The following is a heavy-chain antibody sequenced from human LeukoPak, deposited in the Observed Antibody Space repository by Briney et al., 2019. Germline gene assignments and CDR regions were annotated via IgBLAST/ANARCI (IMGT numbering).Heavy chain of an antibody. CDR1: GFKFDDYA. CDR3: VKDRGSMATTLTMGYGMDV. CDR2: INWNSGFI. D-gene: IGHD5-12*01. J-gene: IGHJ6*02. Sequence: QPGGSLRLSCAASGFKFDDYAMHWVRQTPGKGLEWVASINWNSGFIDYGDSVKGRVTISRDNAKNSLHLQMNSLRPEDTALYYCVKDRGSMATTLTMGYGMDVWGQGTTVTVSS. V-gene: IGHV3-9*01.